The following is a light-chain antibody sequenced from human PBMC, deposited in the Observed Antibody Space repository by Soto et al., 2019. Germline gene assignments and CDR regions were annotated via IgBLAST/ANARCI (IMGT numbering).Light chain of an antibody. V-gene: IGLV2-8*01. J-gene: IGLJ2*01. CDR3: SSYSGSDIVV. CDR2: EVS. CDR1: SSDVGGYNF. Sequence: QSALTQPPSASGSPGQSVTISCTGTSSDVGGYNFVSWYQQHPGKAPKLMIYEVSERPSGVPDRFSGSKSGNTASLTVSGLEAEDEADYYCSSYSGSDIVVFVERTKLTVL.